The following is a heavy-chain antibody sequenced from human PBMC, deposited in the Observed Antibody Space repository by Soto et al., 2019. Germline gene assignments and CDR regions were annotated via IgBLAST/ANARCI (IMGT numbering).Heavy chain of an antibody. J-gene: IGHJ4*02. CDR1: GGSISSGGYY. D-gene: IGHD3-10*01. V-gene: IGHV4-31*03. Sequence: QVQLQESGPGLVKPSQTLSLTCTVSGGSISSGGYYWSWIRQHPGKGLEWIGYIYYSGSTYYNPSLKSRATISVDTSKNQFSLKLSSVTAADTAVYYCATTSGGFGELDLWDYWGQGTLVTVSS. CDR3: ATTSGGFGELDLWDY. CDR2: IYYSGST.